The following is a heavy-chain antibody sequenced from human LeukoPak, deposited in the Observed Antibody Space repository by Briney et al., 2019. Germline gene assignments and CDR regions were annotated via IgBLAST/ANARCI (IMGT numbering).Heavy chain of an antibody. CDR2: IRYDGSNK. CDR1: GFTFSSYG. CDR3: ASPNPNSPITIFGVVDAFDI. Sequence: PGGSLRLSCAASGFTFSSYGMHWVRQAPGKGLEWVAFIRYDGSNKYYADSVKGRFTISRDNSKNTLYLQMNSLRAEDTAVYYCASPNPNSPITIFGVVDAFDIWGQGTMVTVSS. V-gene: IGHV3-30*02. J-gene: IGHJ3*02. D-gene: IGHD3-3*01.